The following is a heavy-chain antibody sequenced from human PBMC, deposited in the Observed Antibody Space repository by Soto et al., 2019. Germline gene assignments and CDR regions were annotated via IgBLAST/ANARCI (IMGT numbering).Heavy chain of an antibody. J-gene: IGHJ4*02. CDR3: ARLITGGDNGQANDY. D-gene: IGHD1-20*01. CDR2: IYYSGST. V-gene: IGHV4-59*08. CDR1: GGSISSYY. Sequence: SETLSLTSTVSGGSISSYYWSWIRQPPGKGLEWIGYIYYSGSTNYNPSLKSRVTISVDTSKNQFSLKLSSVTAADTAVYYCARLITGGDNGQANDYWGQGTLVTVSS.